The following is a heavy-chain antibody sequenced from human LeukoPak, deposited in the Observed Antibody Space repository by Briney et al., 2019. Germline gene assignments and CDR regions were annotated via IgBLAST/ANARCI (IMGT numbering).Heavy chain of an antibody. V-gene: IGHV3-30*03. D-gene: IGHD4-17*01. CDR1: GFTFSSYG. Sequence: PGRSLRLSCAASGFTFSSYGMHWVRQAPGKGLEWVAVISYDGSNKYYADSVKGRFTISRDNSKNTLYLQMNSLRAADTAVYYCATFYGDYVDYWGQGTLVTVSS. CDR3: ATFYGDYVDY. J-gene: IGHJ4*02. CDR2: ISYDGSNK.